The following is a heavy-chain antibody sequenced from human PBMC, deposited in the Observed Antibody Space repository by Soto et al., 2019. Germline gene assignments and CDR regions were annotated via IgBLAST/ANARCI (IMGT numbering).Heavy chain of an antibody. V-gene: IGHV4-39*01. CDR1: GDSIISSSYY. Sequence: SETLSLTCTVSGDSIISSSYYWGWIRQPPGKGLEWIGSIHYSGNTFYNPSLKSRVTISVDTSKNQFSLRLSSVTAADTALYYCARHGGSGYSSAYDYWGQG. J-gene: IGHJ4*02. CDR2: IHYSGNT. D-gene: IGHD6-19*01. CDR3: ARHGGSGYSSAYDY.